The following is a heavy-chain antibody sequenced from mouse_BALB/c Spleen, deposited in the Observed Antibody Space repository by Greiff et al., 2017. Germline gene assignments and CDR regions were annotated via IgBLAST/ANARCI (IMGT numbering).Heavy chain of an antibody. Sequence: EVNVVESGGGLVQPGGSLKLSCAASGFTFSSYTMSWVRQTPEKRLEWVAYISNGGGSTYYPDTVKGRFTISRDNAKNTLYLQMSSLKSEDTAMYYCARLNYYGYGGYFDVWGAGTTVTVSS. CDR3: ARLNYYGYGGYFDV. CDR2: ISNGGGST. J-gene: IGHJ1*01. D-gene: IGHD1-2*01. CDR1: GFTFSSYT. V-gene: IGHV5-12-2*01.